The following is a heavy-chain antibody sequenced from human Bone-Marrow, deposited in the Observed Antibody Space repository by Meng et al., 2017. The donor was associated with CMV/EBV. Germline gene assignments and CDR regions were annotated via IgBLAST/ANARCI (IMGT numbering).Heavy chain of an antibody. D-gene: IGHD3-10*01. V-gene: IGHV3-21*01. CDR1: GLTVRSNY. CDR2: TSSSSTYI. J-gene: IGHJ6*02. Sequence: GGSLRLSCAASGLTVRSNYMSWVRQAPGKGLEWVSSTSSSSTYIYYADSAKGRFTISRDNSKNTLYLQMNSLRAEDTAVYYCAKDPATMVRGVIMTYYYYYGMDVWGQGTTVTASS. CDR3: AKDPATMVRGVIMTYYYYYGMDV.